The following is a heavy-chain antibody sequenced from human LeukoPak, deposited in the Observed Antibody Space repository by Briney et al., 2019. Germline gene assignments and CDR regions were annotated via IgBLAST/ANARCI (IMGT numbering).Heavy chain of an antibody. CDR3: AKQRAVYFDS. J-gene: IGHJ4*02. V-gene: IGHV3-30*18. CDR1: GFTFSTYG. D-gene: IGHD6-19*01. Sequence: GRSLRLSCVASGFTFSTYGMHWVRQAPGKGLEWVAGISYDGSNEYYADSVKGRFTISRDNSKNTLFLQMSSLRTEDTAVYYCAKQRAVYFDSWGQGSLVTAS. CDR2: ISYDGSNE.